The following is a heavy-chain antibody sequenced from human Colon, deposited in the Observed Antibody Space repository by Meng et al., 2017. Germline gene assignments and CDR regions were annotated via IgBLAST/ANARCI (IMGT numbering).Heavy chain of an antibody. D-gene: IGHD2-21*02. V-gene: IGHV7-4-1*02. CDR1: GYSFRTYA. CDR2: INMYTGDP. J-gene: IGHJ4*02. Sequence: QVQLVQAGSELKTPGASVKVSCKASGYSFRTYAINWVRQAPGQGLQWMGWINMYTGDPSYVEGFAGRFVFSLDISVSTAYLQISSLKAEDTAVYFCVRHNGDSDFDYWGQGTLVTVSS. CDR3: VRHNGDSDFDY.